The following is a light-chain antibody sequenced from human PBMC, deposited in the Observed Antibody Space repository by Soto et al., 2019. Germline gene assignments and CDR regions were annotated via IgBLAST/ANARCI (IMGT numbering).Light chain of an antibody. J-gene: IGKJ5*01. CDR2: DAS. CDR1: QSVNNY. V-gene: IGKV3-11*01. Sequence: EIVLTQSPATLSLSPGERATLSCRASQSVNNYVSWFQQGVGQSPRLLIFDASNRATGIPARFSGSGSGTDFTLTISSLEPEDFAIYYCQQRSNWLLTFGQGTRLEI. CDR3: QQRSNWLLT.